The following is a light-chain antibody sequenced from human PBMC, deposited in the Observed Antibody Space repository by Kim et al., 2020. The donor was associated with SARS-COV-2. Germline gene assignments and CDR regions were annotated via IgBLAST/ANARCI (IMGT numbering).Light chain of an antibody. J-gene: IGKJ4*01. CDR1: QTVSIY. CDR2: DAS. V-gene: IGKV3-11*01. CDR3: QQRAKWPPT. Sequence: EIVLTQSPATLSLSPGERATLSCRASQTVSIYLAWYQQKPGQAPRLLIYDASNRATGIPTRFSGSGSGTDFTLTISSLEPEDSAVFYCQQRAKWPPTFGGGTRVEI.